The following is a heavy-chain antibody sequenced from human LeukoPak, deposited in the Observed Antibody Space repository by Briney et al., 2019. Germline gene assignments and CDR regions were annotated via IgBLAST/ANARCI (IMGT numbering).Heavy chain of an antibody. Sequence: SETLSLTCVVYGGSLSDYHWRWIRQPPGKGLEWIGEISHSGSTNYNPSLKSRVTISVDTSKNQFSLKLGSVTAADTAVYYCARAEVAFDIWGQGTIVTVSS. CDR1: GGSLSDYH. V-gene: IGHV4-34*01. CDR2: ISHSGST. CDR3: ARAEVAFDI. J-gene: IGHJ3*02.